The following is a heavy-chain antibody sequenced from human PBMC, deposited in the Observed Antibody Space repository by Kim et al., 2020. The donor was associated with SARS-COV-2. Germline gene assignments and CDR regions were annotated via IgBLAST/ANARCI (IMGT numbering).Heavy chain of an antibody. V-gene: IGHV4-61*01. CDR1: GGSVSSGSYY. Sequence: SETLSLTCTVSGGSVSSGSYYWSWIRQPPGKGLEWIGYIYYSGSTNYNPSLKSRVTISVDTSKNQFSLKLSSVTAADTAVYYCARGQRDGYTHRYFDYWGQGTLVTVSS. CDR3: ARGQRDGYTHRYFDY. D-gene: IGHD5-12*01. J-gene: IGHJ4*02. CDR2: IYYSGST.